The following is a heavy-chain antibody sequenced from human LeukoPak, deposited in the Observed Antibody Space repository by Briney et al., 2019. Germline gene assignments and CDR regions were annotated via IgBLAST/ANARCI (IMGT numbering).Heavy chain of an antibody. CDR1: GGSISGSYW. V-gene: IGHV4-4*02. CDR3: ATTPRV. Sequence: PSATLSLTCALTGGSISGSYWWSWVSQPPGKGLEWIGEIYPSGSTNYNTSLKSRVTISVDKSKNQFSLNLDSVTAADTAVYYCATTPRVWGQGTLVTVSS. CDR2: IYPSGST. J-gene: IGHJ4*02.